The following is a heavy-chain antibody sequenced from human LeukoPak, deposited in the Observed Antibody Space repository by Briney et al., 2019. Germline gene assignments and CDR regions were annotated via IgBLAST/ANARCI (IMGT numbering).Heavy chain of an antibody. D-gene: IGHD1-14*01. CDR3: ARDRGRNSFDY. CDR1: GFTFDDYG. V-gene: IGHV3-20*04. J-gene: IGHJ4*02. Sequence: PGGSLRLSCAASGFTFDDYGLSWVRQAPGKGLEWVSGINWNGGSTGYADSVKGRFTISRDNSKNSLYLQLTSLRAEDTALYYCARDRGRNSFDYWGQGTLVSVSS. CDR2: INWNGGST.